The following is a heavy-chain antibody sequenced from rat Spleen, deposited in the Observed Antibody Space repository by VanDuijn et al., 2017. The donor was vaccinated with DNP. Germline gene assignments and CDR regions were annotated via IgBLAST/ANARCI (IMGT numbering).Heavy chain of an antibody. Sequence: EVQLQESGPGLVKPSQSLSLTCSVTAYSITDNYWAWIRKFPGNKMEWMGYISYSGSTSYNPSLKSRISVTRDTSRNHFFLQLNSVTTEDTATYYCARLEFGGYTYYFDYWGQGVMVTVSS. CDR3: ARLEFGGYTYYFDY. V-gene: IGHV3-1*01. D-gene: IGHD1-11*01. J-gene: IGHJ2*01. CDR2: ISYSGST. CDR1: AYSITDNY.